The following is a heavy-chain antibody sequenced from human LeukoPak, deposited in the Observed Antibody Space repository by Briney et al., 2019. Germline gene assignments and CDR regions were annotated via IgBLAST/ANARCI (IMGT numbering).Heavy chain of an antibody. CDR2: TRNKARSYST. V-gene: IGHV3-72*01. Sequence: GGSLRLSCAASGFTLSDHYMAWVRQAPGKGLEWVGRTRNKARSYSTEYAASVRGRFTVSRDDSKNSLYLQMNSLKTEDTAVYFCTTARAHAARYYLDYWGQGTLVTVSS. D-gene: IGHD2-15*01. CDR1: GFTLSDHY. J-gene: IGHJ4*02. CDR3: TTARAHAARYYLDY.